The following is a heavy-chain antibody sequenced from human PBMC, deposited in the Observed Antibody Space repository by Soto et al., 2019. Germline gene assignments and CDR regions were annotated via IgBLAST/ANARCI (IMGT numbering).Heavy chain of an antibody. J-gene: IGHJ3*02. CDR3: ARGGDSSGYGGGAFDI. Sequence: TLSLTCTVSGGSISSGGYYWSWIRQHPGKGLEWIGYIYYSGSTYYNPSLKSRVTISVDTSKNQFSLKLSSVTAADMAVYYCARGGDSSGYGGGAFDIWGQGTMVTVSS. CDR2: IYYSGST. V-gene: IGHV4-31*03. D-gene: IGHD3-22*01. CDR1: GGSISSGGYY.